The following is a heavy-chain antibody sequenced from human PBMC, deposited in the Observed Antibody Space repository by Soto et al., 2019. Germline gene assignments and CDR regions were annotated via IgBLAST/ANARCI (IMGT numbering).Heavy chain of an antibody. Sequence: ASVKVSCKVSGYTLTELSMHWVRQAPGKGLGWMGGFDPEDGETIYAQKFQGRVTMTEDTSTDTAYMELSSLRSEDTAVYYCATVVPDCTNGVCYNLVPNHNFDWFDPWGQGTLVTVSS. J-gene: IGHJ5*02. CDR2: FDPEDGET. CDR3: ATVVPDCTNGVCYNLVPNHNFDWFDP. CDR1: GYTLTELS. V-gene: IGHV1-24*01. D-gene: IGHD2-8*01.